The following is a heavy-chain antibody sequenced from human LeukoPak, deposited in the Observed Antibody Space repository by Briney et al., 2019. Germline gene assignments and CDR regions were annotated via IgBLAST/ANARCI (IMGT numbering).Heavy chain of an antibody. V-gene: IGHV4-34*01. CDR2: INHSGST. CDR1: GGSFSGYY. D-gene: IGHD3-10*01. Sequence: PSETLSLTCAVYGGSFSGYYWTWIRQSPGKGLEWIGEINHSGSTNYNPSLKSRVIISVDPSKNQFSLKLTSVIAADTAVYYCARAGWFGELYGPLDFWGQGTLVTVSS. J-gene: IGHJ4*02. CDR3: ARAGWFGELYGPLDF.